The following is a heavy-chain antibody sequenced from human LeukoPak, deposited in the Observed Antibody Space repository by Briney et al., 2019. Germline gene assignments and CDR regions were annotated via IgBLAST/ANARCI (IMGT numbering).Heavy chain of an antibody. CDR1: GGSISSSSYY. CDR2: IYYSGST. Sequence: SETLSLTCTVSGGSISSSSYYWGWIRQPPGKGLEWIGSIYYSGSTYYNPSLKSRVTISVDTSKNQFSLKLSSVTAAATAVYYCARGVYIAAGDYWGQGTLVTVSS. J-gene: IGHJ4*02. D-gene: IGHD6-13*01. V-gene: IGHV4-39*07. CDR3: ARGVYIAAGDY.